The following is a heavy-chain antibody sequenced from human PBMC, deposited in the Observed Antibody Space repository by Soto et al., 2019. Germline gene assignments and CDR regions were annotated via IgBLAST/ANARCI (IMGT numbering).Heavy chain of an antibody. Sequence: QVQLVQSGAEVKKPGSSVKVSCKASGGTFSSYAISWVRQAPGQGLEWMGGIIPIFGTANYAQKFQGRVTIHADESTSTAYMELSSVRSEDTAVYYCARDLAEYSRWGRRHFDYWGQGTLVTVSS. J-gene: IGHJ4*02. V-gene: IGHV1-69*01. CDR3: ARDLAEYSRWGRRHFDY. D-gene: IGHD6-6*01. CDR2: IIPIFGTA. CDR1: GGTFSSYA.